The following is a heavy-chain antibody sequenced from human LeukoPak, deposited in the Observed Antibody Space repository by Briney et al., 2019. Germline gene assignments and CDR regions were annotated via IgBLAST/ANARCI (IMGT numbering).Heavy chain of an antibody. V-gene: IGHV3-30*02. D-gene: IGHD3-22*01. J-gene: IGHJ4*02. CDR2: IRFDVNSK. CDR3: AKSTYESPTLHDF. CDR1: GFTFSDYG. Sequence: PGGSLRLSCAASGFTFSDYGMHWVRQAPGKGLEWVSFIRFDVNSKYYADSVKGRFTISRDNLKNTLYLQRNSLRPEDTAVYYCAKSTYESPTLHDFWGQGTLVTVSS.